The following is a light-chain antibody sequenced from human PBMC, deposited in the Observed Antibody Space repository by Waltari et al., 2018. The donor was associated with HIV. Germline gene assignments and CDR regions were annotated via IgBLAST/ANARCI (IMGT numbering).Light chain of an antibody. Sequence: QSALTQPASVSGSPGQSITISCTGTSSDVGGYDYVSWYQLYPGKAPKLMISEVSNRPSGVSNRFSGSKSCNTASLTISGLQAEDEADYYCSSYTSSTPYVFGTGTKVTVL. CDR2: EVS. V-gene: IGLV2-14*01. CDR1: SSDVGGYDY. CDR3: SSYTSSTPYV. J-gene: IGLJ1*01.